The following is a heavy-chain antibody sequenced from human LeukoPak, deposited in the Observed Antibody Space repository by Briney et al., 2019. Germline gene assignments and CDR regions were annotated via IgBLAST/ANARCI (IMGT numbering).Heavy chain of an antibody. CDR2: ISSGGSII. J-gene: IGHJ4*02. Sequence: PGGSLRLSCTASAFTLSDYYMTWMRQAPGKGLEWVSYISSGGSIIHYADSVRGRFTISRDIAKNSLNLQMNSLRAEDTAVYYCTSGTDFWGQGTLVTVSS. D-gene: IGHD1-1*01. V-gene: IGHV3-11*04. CDR3: TSGTDF. CDR1: AFTLSDYY.